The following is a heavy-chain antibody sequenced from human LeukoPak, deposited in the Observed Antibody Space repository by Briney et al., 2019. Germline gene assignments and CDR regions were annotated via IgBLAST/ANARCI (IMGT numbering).Heavy chain of an antibody. CDR3: ARYGGSGWVIDN. J-gene: IGHJ4*02. CDR2: IYYTGAT. Sequence: SETLSLTCTVSGGSISSYYWTWIRQPPGKGLEWIGYIYYTGATSCNPSLKSRVTISVDTSKKQFSLKLTPVTAADTAVYYCARYGGSGWVIDNWGQGTLVTVSS. D-gene: IGHD6-19*01. V-gene: IGHV4-59*08. CDR1: GGSISSYY.